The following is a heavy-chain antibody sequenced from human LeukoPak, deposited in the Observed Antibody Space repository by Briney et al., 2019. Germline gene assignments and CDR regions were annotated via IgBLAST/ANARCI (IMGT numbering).Heavy chain of an antibody. CDR1: GFTFSSYA. J-gene: IGHJ4*02. Sequence: GGSLRLSCAASGFTFSSYAMHWVRQAPGKGLEYVSAISSNGGSTYYANSVKGRFTISRDNSKNTLYLQMGSLRAEDMAVYYCARDPRRYYASGSHFDYWGQGTLVTVSS. CDR3: ARDPRRYYASGSHFDY. V-gene: IGHV3-64*01. CDR2: ISSNGGST. D-gene: IGHD3-10*01.